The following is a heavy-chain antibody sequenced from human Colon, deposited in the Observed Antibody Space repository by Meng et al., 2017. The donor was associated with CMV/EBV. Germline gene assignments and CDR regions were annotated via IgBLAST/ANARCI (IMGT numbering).Heavy chain of an antibody. Sequence: GGSLRLSCAVSGFTVSDNHVNWVRQAPGKGLEWVSTFYGDGITAYADSVKGRFTVSRDTSKNTVYLQVNSLRADDTAVYYCYGAGGGSYWGQGTVVTVSS. D-gene: IGHD4/OR15-4a*01. CDR3: YGAGGGSY. V-gene: IGHV3-53*01. CDR1: GFTVSDNH. J-gene: IGHJ4*02. CDR2: FYGDGIT.